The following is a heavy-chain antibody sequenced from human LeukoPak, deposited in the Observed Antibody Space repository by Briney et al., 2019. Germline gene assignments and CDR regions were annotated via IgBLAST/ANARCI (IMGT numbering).Heavy chain of an antibody. Sequence: PSETLSLTCTVSGGSISSSSYYWGWIRQPAGKGLEWIGRIYTSGSTNYNPSLKSRVTISVDTSKNQFSLKLSSVTAADTAVYYCARAHKNYYGSGSSPYYFDYWGQGTLVTVSS. D-gene: IGHD3-10*01. V-gene: IGHV4-61*02. CDR2: IYTSGST. CDR3: ARAHKNYYGSGSSPYYFDY. CDR1: GGSISSSSYY. J-gene: IGHJ4*02.